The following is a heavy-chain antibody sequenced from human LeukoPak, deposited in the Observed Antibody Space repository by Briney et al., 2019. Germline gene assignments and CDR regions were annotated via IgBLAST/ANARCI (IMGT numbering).Heavy chain of an antibody. CDR2: IYSGGST. CDR3: ARGARGSYGDF. J-gene: IGHJ4*02. V-gene: IGHV3-66*02. Sequence: PGGSLRLSCAASGFTVSSNYLGWVRQAPGKGLEWVSVIYSGGSTYCADSVKGRFTISRDISKNTLYLQMNNLRAEDTALYYCARGARGSYGDFWGQGTLVTVSS. CDR1: GFTVSSNY. D-gene: IGHD1-26*01.